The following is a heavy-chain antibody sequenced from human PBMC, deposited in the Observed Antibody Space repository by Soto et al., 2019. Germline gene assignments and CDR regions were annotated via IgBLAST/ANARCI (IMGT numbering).Heavy chain of an antibody. V-gene: IGHV3-30*18. CDR2: ISYDGSNK. CDR1: GFTFSSYG. J-gene: IGHJ6*02. D-gene: IGHD6-19*01. Sequence: GGSLRLSCAASGFTFSSYGMHWVRQAPGKGLDWVAVISYDGSNKYYADSVKGRLTISRDKSKNTRYLQMNSLRAEDTAVYYCAKDFGPYSSGWSKYYYYGMDVWGQGTTVTVSS. CDR3: AKDFGPYSSGWSKYYYYGMDV.